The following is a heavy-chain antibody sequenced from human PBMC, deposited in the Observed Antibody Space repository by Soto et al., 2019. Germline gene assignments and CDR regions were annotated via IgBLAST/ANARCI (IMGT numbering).Heavy chain of an antibody. CDR2: VFYTGFT. V-gene: IGHV4-39*01. CDR1: GGSISGSYYY. Sequence: QLQLQESGPGLVKPSETLSLTCAVSGGSISGSYYYWGWLRQSPGGGPERIGSVFYTGFTSYNPSLESRVSVSVDTSKNQFSLKGSAVTAADTAVYYCASSQKGYNWNYFDHWGQGALVTVAS. CDR3: ASSQKGYNWNYFDH. D-gene: IGHD1-20*01. J-gene: IGHJ4*02.